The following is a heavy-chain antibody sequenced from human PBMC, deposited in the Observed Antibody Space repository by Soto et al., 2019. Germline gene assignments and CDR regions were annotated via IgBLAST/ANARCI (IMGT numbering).Heavy chain of an antibody. V-gene: IGHV3-30*18. CDR3: AKDGPRWLVRFLGWFDP. CDR1: GFTFSSCG. J-gene: IGHJ5*02. D-gene: IGHD6-19*01. Sequence: QVQLVESGGGVVQPGRSLRLSCAASGFTFSSCGMHWVRQAPGKGLEWVAVISYDGSNKYYADSVKGRFTISRDNSKNTLYLQMNSLRAEDTAVYYCAKDGPRWLVRFLGWFDPWGQGTLVTVSS. CDR2: ISYDGSNK.